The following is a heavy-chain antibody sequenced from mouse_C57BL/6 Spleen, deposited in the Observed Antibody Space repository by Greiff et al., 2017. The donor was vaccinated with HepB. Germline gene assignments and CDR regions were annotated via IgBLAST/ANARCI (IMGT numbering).Heavy chain of an antibody. CDR1: GYTFTTYP. CDR2: FHPYNDDT. V-gene: IGHV1-47*01. Sequence: LVESGAELVKPGASVKMSCKASGYTFTTYPIEWMKQNHGKSLEWIGNFHPYNDDTKYNEKFKGKATLTVEKSSSTVYLELSRLTSDDSAVYYCARRLDYYGGYFDVWGTGTTVTVSS. D-gene: IGHD1-1*01. J-gene: IGHJ1*03. CDR3: ARRLDYYGGYFDV.